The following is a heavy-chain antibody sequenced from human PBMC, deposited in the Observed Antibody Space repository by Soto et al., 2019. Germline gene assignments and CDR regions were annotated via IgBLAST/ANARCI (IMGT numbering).Heavy chain of an antibody. V-gene: IGHV5-51*01. D-gene: IGHD5-12*01. J-gene: IGHJ6*02. Sequence: GESLKISCKGSGYSFTSYWIGWVRQMPGKGLEWMGIIYPGDSDTRYSPSFQGQVTISADKSISTAYLQWSSLKASDTAMYYCARRPLSGSDYYYGMDVWGQGTTVTISS. CDR3: ARRPLSGSDYYYGMDV. CDR1: GYSFTSYW. CDR2: IYPGDSDT.